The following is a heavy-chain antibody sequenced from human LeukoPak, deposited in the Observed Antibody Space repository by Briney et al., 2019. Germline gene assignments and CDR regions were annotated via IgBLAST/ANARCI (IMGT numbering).Heavy chain of an antibody. J-gene: IGHJ4*02. V-gene: IGHV4-4*07. CDR2: FYTSGIA. CDR1: GGSISSPY. Sequence: SETLSLTCTVSGGSISSPYWTWIRQPAGKGLEWIGRFYTSGIANYNPSLKSRVTMSVDTSKNQFSLKVTSVTAADTAIYYCARALALGQLLFDYWGQGTLVTVSS. CDR3: ARALALGQLLFDY. D-gene: IGHD1-26*01.